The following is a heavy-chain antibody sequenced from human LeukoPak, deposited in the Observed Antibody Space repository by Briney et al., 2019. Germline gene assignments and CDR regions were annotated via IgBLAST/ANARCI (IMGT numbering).Heavy chain of an antibody. CDR3: ARQAIDAFDI. CDR2: IRYDGSDK. Sequence: GGSLRLSCAASGFTFNRYAMHWVRQAPGKGLEWVAFIRYDGSDKYYADSVKGRFTISRDNSKNTLYLQMNSLRAEDTAVYYCARQAIDAFDIWGQGTMVTVSS. J-gene: IGHJ3*02. V-gene: IGHV3-30*02. CDR1: GFTFNRYA. D-gene: IGHD5-18*01.